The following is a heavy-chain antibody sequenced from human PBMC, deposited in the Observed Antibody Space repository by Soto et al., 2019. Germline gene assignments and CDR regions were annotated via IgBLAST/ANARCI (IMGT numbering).Heavy chain of an antibody. V-gene: IGHV1-69*01. CDR2: IIPIFGTA. CDR3: ARGEDYYDSSGYYWFDP. J-gene: IGHJ5*02. D-gene: IGHD3-22*01. Sequence: QVQLVQSGAEVKKPGSSVKVSCKASGGTFSSYAISWVRQAPGQGLEWMGGIIPIFGTANYAQKFQGRGTITADEATSTAYMELSSLRSEDTAVYYCARGEDYYDSSGYYWFDPWGQGTLVTVSS. CDR1: GGTFSSYA.